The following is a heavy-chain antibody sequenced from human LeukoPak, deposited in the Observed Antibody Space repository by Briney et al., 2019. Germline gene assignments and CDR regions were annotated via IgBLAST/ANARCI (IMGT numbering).Heavy chain of an antibody. CDR1: GGSISSYY. CDR3: ASFMAGDY. Sequence: SETLSLTCTVSGGSISSYYWSWIRQPPGKGLEWIGFIYYSGSTNYNPSLKSRVTISVDTFKNQFSLKLTSVTAADTAVYYCASFMAGDYWGQGTLVTVSS. J-gene: IGHJ4*02. CDR2: IYYSGST. D-gene: IGHD6-19*01. V-gene: IGHV4-59*08.